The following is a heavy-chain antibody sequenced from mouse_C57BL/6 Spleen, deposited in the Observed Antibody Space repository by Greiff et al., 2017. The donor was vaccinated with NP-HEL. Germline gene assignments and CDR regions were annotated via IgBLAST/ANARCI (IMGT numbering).Heavy chain of an antibody. CDR1: GYIFTSYW. CDR3: SRSDIYDSYYVGYAMGY. J-gene: IGHJ4*01. CDR2: IHPNSGST. Sequence: QVQLQQPGAELVKPGASVKLSCTASGYIFTSYWMHWVKQRPGQGLEWIGMIHPNSGSTNYNEKLKSKATLTVDQSSSTAYMQLSRLTSEESAVYYCSRSDIYDSYYVGYAMGYWGQGTSVTVSS. D-gene: IGHD2-3*01. V-gene: IGHV1-64*01.